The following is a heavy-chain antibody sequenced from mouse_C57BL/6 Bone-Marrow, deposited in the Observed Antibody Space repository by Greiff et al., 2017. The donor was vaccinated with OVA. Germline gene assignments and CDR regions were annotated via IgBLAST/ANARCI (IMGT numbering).Heavy chain of an antibody. CDR2: ISDGGSYT. J-gene: IGHJ2*01. D-gene: IGHD2-2*01. CDR1: GFTFSSYA. CDR3: ARGYTGDYFDY. V-gene: IGHV5-4*03. Sequence: KLVESGGGLVKPGGSLKLSCAASGFTFSSYAMSWVRQTPEKRLEWVATISDGGSYTYYPDNVKGRFTISRDNAKNNLYLQMSHLKSEDTAMYYCARGYTGDYFDYWGQGTTLTVSS.